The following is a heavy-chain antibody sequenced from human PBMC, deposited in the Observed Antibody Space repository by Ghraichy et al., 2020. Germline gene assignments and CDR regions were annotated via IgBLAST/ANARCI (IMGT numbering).Heavy chain of an antibody. CDR1: GFTFSSYS. D-gene: IGHD3-10*01. CDR3: ARFAHRPNPMVRGVLPQPFFDY. J-gene: IGHJ4*02. V-gene: IGHV3-21*01. Sequence: LSLTCAASGFTFSSYSMNWVRQAPGKGLEWVSSISSSSSYIYYADSVKGRFTISRDNAKNSLYLQMNSLRAEDTAVYYCARFAHRPNPMVRGVLPQPFFDYWGQGTLVTVSS. CDR2: ISSSSSYI.